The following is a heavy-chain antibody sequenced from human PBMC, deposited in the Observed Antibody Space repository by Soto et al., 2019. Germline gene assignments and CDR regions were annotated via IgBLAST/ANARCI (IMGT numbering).Heavy chain of an antibody. CDR2: IKQDGSEK. D-gene: IGHD3-22*01. CDR1: GFTFSSYW. J-gene: IGHJ4*02. Sequence: PGGSLRLSCAASGFTFSSYWMSWVRQAPGKGQERVANIKQDGSEKYYVDSVKGRFTISRDNAKNSLYLQMNSLRAEDTAVYYCARYRNYYDSSGYYYGFDYWGQGTLVTVSS. CDR3: ARYRNYYDSSGYYYGFDY. V-gene: IGHV3-7*01.